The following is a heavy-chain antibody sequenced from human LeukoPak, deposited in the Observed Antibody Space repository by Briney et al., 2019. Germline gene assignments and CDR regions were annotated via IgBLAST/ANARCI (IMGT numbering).Heavy chain of an antibody. D-gene: IGHD4-17*01. Sequence: SETLSLTCTVSGGSISSYHWSWIRQPPGKGLEWIGYIDNSGRTNYNPSLKSRVTISVDTSRNQLSLKLSSVTAADTAVYYCARDDRYGSNFDLWGRGTLVTVSS. CDR2: IDNSGRT. J-gene: IGHJ2*01. CDR3: ARDDRYGSNFDL. V-gene: IGHV4-59*01. CDR1: GGSISSYH.